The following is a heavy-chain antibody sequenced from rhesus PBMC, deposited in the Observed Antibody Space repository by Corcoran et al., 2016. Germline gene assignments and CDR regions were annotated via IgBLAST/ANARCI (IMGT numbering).Heavy chain of an antibody. V-gene: IGHV4S14*01. J-gene: IGHJ6*01. CDR2: ISSGGSN. CDR1: GYSISSGYS. D-gene: IGHD6-31*01. CDR3: AKLAAAGPLRRGGLDS. Sequence: QVQLQESGPGLVQPSETLSLTCAVSGYSISSGYSWGWIRRPPGKGLGWIGHISSGGSNYLNPSLNSRVTLAVDTAKNQFSLKLSSVTAADTAVYYCAKLAAAGPLRRGGLDSWGQGVVVTVSS.